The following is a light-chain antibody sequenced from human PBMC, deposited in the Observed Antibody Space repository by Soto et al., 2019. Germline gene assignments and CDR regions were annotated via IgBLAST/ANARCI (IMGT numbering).Light chain of an antibody. Sequence: EIVVTQSPATLSVSPGERATLSCRASQTVSTYLAWYQHRPGQAPRLVIYVASARSPGIPARFSGSGTGTEFNLTINSLQYEDFAVYYCQQYDLWRQVTFGQGTKVE. CDR2: VAS. CDR3: QQYDLWRQVT. J-gene: IGKJ1*01. V-gene: IGKV3-15*01. CDR1: QTVSTY.